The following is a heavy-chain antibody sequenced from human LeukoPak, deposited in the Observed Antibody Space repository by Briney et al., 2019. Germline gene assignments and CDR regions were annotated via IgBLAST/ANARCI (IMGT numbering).Heavy chain of an antibody. CDR3: ARAYCGGDCYSGYYYYYMDV. J-gene: IGHJ6*03. Sequence: SVKVSCKASGGTFSSYAISWVRQAPGQGLEWMGGIIPIFGTANYAQKFQGRVTITTDESTSTTYMELSSLRSEDTAVYYCARAYCGGDCYSGYYYYYMDVWGKGTTVTVSS. D-gene: IGHD2-21*02. V-gene: IGHV1-69*05. CDR1: GGTFSSYA. CDR2: IIPIFGTA.